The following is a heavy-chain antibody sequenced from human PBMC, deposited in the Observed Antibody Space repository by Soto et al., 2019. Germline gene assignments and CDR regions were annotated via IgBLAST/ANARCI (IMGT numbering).Heavy chain of an antibody. CDR3: AKDLSTYYYGSGSYLTPYYMDV. CDR2: ISGSGGST. Sequence: GGSLRLSCAASGFTFSSYAMSWVRQAPGKGLEWVSAISGSGGSTYYAGSVKGRFTISRDNSKNTLYLQMNSLRAEDTAVYYCAKDLSTYYYGSGSYLTPYYMDVWGKRTTVTGSS. V-gene: IGHV3-23*01. CDR1: GFTFSSYA. J-gene: IGHJ6*03. D-gene: IGHD3-10*01.